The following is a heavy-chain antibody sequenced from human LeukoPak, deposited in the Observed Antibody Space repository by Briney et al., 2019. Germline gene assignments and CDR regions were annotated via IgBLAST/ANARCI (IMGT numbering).Heavy chain of an antibody. Sequence: GGSLRLSCAASGFTFSSYAMSWVRQAPGKGLEWVSAISDSDGNTYYADSVKGRFTISRDNSKNTLYLQMNSLRAGDTAVYYCASALRIYYYFDYWGQGTLVTVSS. CDR1: GFTFSSYA. J-gene: IGHJ4*02. CDR3: ASALRIYYYFDY. CDR2: ISDSDGNT. V-gene: IGHV3-23*01. D-gene: IGHD1-26*01.